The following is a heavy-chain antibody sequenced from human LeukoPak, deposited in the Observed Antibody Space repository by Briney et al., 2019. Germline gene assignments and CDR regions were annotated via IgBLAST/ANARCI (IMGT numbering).Heavy chain of an antibody. J-gene: IGHJ4*02. Sequence: GASVKVSCKASGYTFTSYDINWVRQATGQGLEWMGWMNPNSGNTGYAQKFQGRVTMTRDTSTSTVYMELSSLRSEDTAVYYCARDDSGYSYGYLSFDYWGQGTLVTVSS. CDR1: GYTFTSYD. CDR3: ARDDSGYSYGYLSFDY. D-gene: IGHD5-18*01. CDR2: MNPNSGNT. V-gene: IGHV1-8*01.